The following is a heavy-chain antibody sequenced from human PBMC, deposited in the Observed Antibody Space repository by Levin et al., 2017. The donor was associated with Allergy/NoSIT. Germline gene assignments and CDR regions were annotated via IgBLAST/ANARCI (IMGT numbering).Heavy chain of an antibody. CDR1: GGTFSSYA. V-gene: IGHV1-69*06. Sequence: ASVKVSCKASGGTFSSYAISWVRQAPGQGLEWMGGIIPIFGTANYAQKFQGRVTITADKSTSTAYMELSSLRSEDTAVYYCAREIRDYGSGRYFDYWGQGTLVTVSS. CDR2: IIPIFGTA. CDR3: AREIRDYGSGRYFDY. J-gene: IGHJ4*02. D-gene: IGHD3-10*01.